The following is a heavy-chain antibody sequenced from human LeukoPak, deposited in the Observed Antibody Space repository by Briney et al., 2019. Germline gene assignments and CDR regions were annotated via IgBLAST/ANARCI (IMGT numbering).Heavy chain of an antibody. V-gene: IGHV4-39*07. D-gene: IGHD3-22*01. CDR1: GGPISSSSYY. J-gene: IGHJ4*02. CDR2: IYYSGST. Sequence: PSETLSLTCTVSGGPISSSSYYWGWIRQPPGKGLEWIGSIYYSGSTYYNPSLKSRVTISVDTSKNQFSLKLSSVTAADTAVYYCASGVIGYYDSSGYFDYWGQGTLVTVSS. CDR3: ASGVIGYYDSSGYFDY.